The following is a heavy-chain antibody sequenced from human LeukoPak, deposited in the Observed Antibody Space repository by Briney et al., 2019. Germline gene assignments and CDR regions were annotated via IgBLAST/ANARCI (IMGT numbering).Heavy chain of an antibody. Sequence: PGRSLRLSCAASGFTFDDYGMSWVRQAPGKGLEWVSGINWNGGSTGYADSVKGRFTISRDNAKNSLYLQMNSLRAEDTALYYCARIGKRGGWTYYFDYWGQGTLVTVSS. D-gene: IGHD6-19*01. CDR1: GFTFDDYG. V-gene: IGHV3-20*04. CDR3: ARIGKRGGWTYYFDY. CDR2: INWNGGST. J-gene: IGHJ4*02.